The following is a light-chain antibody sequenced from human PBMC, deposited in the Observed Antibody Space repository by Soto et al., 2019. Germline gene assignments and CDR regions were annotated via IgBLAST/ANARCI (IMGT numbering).Light chain of an antibody. CDR1: ISDVGSHNL. Sequence: QPALTQPASVSGSPGQSITISCTGTISDVGSHNLVSWYQQHPDKAPKLIIYEVNERPSGVSGRFSGSKSGNTASLTVSGLQPDDEADYHCCSFAGSNPFPYVFGTGTKVTVL. CDR3: CSFAGSNPFPYV. CDR2: EVN. V-gene: IGLV2-23*02. J-gene: IGLJ1*01.